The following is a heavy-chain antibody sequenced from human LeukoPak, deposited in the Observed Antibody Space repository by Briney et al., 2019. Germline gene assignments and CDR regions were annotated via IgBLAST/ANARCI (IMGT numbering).Heavy chain of an antibody. CDR3: ATESFDY. V-gene: IGHV1-24*01. Sequence: ASVKVSCKVSGYTLTELSMHWVRQAPGKGLEWMGGFDPEDGETIYAQKFQGRVTMTRDTSISTAYMELSSLRSEDTAVYYCATESFDYWGQGTLVTVSS. CDR1: GYTLTELS. J-gene: IGHJ4*02. CDR2: FDPEDGET.